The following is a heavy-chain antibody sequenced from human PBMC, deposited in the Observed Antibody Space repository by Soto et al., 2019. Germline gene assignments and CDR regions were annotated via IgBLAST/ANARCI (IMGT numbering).Heavy chain of an antibody. J-gene: IGHJ6*02. Sequence: QVQLVESGGGVVQPGRSLRLSCAASGFTFSSYAMHWVRQAPGKGLEWVAVISYDGSNKYYADSVKGRFTISRDNSKNTLYLQMNSLRAEDTAVYYCARGSEQPYYYYGMDVWGQGTTVTVSS. D-gene: IGHD6-13*01. CDR1: GFTFSSYA. V-gene: IGHV3-30-3*01. CDR3: ARGSEQPYYYYGMDV. CDR2: ISYDGSNK.